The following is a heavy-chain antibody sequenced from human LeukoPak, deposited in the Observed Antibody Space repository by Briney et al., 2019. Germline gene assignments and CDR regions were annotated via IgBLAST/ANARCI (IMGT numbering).Heavy chain of an antibody. CDR3: ARHSLLGYCSSTSCRVTYFDY. V-gene: IGHV4-34*01. Sequence: PSETLSLTCAFYGGSFGGYYWSWIRQPPGKGLEWIGEINHSGSTNYNPSLKSRVTISVDTSKNQFSLKLGSVTAADTAVYYCARHSLLGYCSSTSCRVTYFDYWGQGTLVTVSS. CDR1: GGSFGGYY. D-gene: IGHD2-2*01. J-gene: IGHJ4*02. CDR2: INHSGST.